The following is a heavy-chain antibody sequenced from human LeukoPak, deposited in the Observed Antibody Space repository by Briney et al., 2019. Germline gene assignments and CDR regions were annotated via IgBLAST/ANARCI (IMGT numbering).Heavy chain of an antibody. CDR3: ARSQGNWFDP. CDR2: IYHSGST. CDR1: GYSISSGYY. J-gene: IGHJ5*02. Sequence: SETLSLTCAVSGYSISSGYYWGWIRQPPGKGLEWIGSIYHSGSTYYNPSLKSRVTISVDRSKNQFSLKLSSVTAADTAVYYCARSQGNWFDPWGQGTLVTVSS. V-gene: IGHV4-38-2*01.